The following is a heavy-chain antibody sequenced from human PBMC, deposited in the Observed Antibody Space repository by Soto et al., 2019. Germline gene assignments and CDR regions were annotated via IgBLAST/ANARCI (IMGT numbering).Heavy chain of an antibody. CDR1: GFTFSNYA. CDR3: AKRGDGSDRYNSGMDV. CDR2: INNVGYI. J-gene: IGHJ6*02. Sequence: EMPLLESGGGLVQPGGSLSLSCTASGFTFSNYAMTWVRQAPGKGLNWVSTINNVGYIYDADSVKGRFTIARDDARNTLYLQMNSLRVEDTAVYYCAKRGDGSDRYNSGMDVWGPGTTVIVSS. V-gene: IGHV3-23*01. D-gene: IGHD6-19*01.